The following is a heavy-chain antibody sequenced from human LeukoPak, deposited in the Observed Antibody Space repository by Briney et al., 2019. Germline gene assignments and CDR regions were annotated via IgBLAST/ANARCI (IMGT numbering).Heavy chain of an antibody. J-gene: IGHJ4*02. V-gene: IGHV4-34*01. CDR1: GYSIRSGYY. CDR2: INHSGST. D-gene: IGHD3-22*01. CDR3: ARKYHPRYYYDYSGYLRPYYFDY. Sequence: SETLSLTCSVSGYSIRSGYYWSWIRQPPGKGLEWIGEINHSGSTNYNPSLKSRVTISVDTSKNQFSLKLSSVTAADTAVYFCARKYHPRYYYDYSGYLRPYYFDYWGQGTLVTVSS.